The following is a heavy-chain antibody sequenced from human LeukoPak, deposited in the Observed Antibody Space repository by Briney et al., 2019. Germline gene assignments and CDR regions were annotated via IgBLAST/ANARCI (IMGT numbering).Heavy chain of an antibody. D-gene: IGHD1-26*01. J-gene: IGHJ4*02. V-gene: IGHV1-24*01. CDR3: ATGRTKWDLLNY. Sequence: ASVTVSCKVSGYTLTELSLHWVRQAPGKGREWRGGLDPEDGEMIYSQKFQGRVTITEDTSTDIVHMEMSSLRSEDTPVYYCATGRTKWDLLNYWGQGTLVTVSS. CDR1: GYTLTELS. CDR2: LDPEDGEM.